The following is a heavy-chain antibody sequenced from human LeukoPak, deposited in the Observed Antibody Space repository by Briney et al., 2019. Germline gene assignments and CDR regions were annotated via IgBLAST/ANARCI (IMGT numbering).Heavy chain of an antibody. CDR2: ISSSSSYI. CDR3: ARDSVLDIVVLPAAHHSDY. D-gene: IGHD2-2*03. CDR1: GFTFNIYR. Sequence: PGGSLRLSCAASGFTFNIYRMNWVRQAPGKGLEWVSSISSSSSYIYYADSVKGRFTTSRDNAKNSLYLQMNSLRAEDTAVYYCARDSVLDIVVLPAAHHSDYWGQGTLVTVSS. J-gene: IGHJ4*02. V-gene: IGHV3-21*01.